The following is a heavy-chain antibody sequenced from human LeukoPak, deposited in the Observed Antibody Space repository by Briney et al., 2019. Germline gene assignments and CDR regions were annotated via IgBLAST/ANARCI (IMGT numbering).Heavy chain of an antibody. CDR2: IYHSGST. D-gene: IGHD6-13*01. Sequence: SETLSLTCTVSGYSISSGYYWGWIRQPPGKGLEWIGSIYHSGSTNYNPSLKSRVTITVDTSKNQFSLKLSSVTAADTAVYYCARGPKAAAGTGDAFDIWGQGTMVTVSS. V-gene: IGHV4-38-2*02. J-gene: IGHJ3*02. CDR1: GYSISSGYY. CDR3: ARGPKAAAGTGDAFDI.